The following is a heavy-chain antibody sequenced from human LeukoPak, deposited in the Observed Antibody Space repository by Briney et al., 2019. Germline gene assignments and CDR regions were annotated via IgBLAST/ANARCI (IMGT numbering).Heavy chain of an antibody. CDR3: ARVLRRWDLVGATLDAFDI. V-gene: IGHV1-46*01. J-gene: IGHJ3*02. D-gene: IGHD1-26*01. Sequence: GASVKVSCKASGYTFTSYYMHWVRQAPGQGLEWMGIINPSGGSTSYAQKFQCRVTMTRDTSTSTVYMELSSLRSEDTAVYYCARVLRRWDLVGATLDAFDIWGQGTMVTVSS. CDR1: GYTFTSYY. CDR2: INPSGGST.